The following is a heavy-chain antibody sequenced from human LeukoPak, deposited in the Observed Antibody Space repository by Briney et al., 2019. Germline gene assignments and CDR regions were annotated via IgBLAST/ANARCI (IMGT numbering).Heavy chain of an antibody. Sequence: GGSLRLSCAASGFTFSSYAMSWVRQAPGKGLEWVGRIKSKTDGGTTDYAAPVKGRFTISRDDSKNTLYLQMNSLKTEDTAVYYCTTAGGSYRIDYWGQGTLVTVSS. D-gene: IGHD1-26*01. V-gene: IGHV3-15*01. CDR3: TTAGGSYRIDY. CDR2: IKSKTDGGTT. CDR1: GFTFSSYA. J-gene: IGHJ4*02.